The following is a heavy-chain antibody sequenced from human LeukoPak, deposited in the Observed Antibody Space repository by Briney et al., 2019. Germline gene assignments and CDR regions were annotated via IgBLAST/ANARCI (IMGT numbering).Heavy chain of an antibody. CDR3: ARWDYGGNSSFDY. Sequence: ASVKVSCKASGYTFTGYYMHWVRQAPGQGLEWMGWINPNSGGTNYAQKFQGRVTMTRDTSISTAYMELSSLRSEDTAVYYCARWDYGGNSSFDYWGQGTLVTVSS. V-gene: IGHV1-2*02. CDR2: INPNSGGT. D-gene: IGHD4-23*01. CDR1: GYTFTGYY. J-gene: IGHJ4*02.